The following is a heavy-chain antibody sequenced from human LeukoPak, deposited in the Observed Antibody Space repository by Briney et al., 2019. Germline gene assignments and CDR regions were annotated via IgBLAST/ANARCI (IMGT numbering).Heavy chain of an antibody. J-gene: IGHJ3*02. D-gene: IGHD4-23*01. CDR3: ARDLKGPVNDVFDM. Sequence: PGGSLRLSCVASGFTFKTYWMHWVRQAPGKGLVWVSHSNSDGSSTSYADSVRGRFTISRDNAKNTLYLQMNSLRAEDTAVYYCARDLKGPVNDVFDMWGQGTMVTVSS. CDR2: SNSDGSST. CDR1: GFTFKTYW. V-gene: IGHV3-74*01.